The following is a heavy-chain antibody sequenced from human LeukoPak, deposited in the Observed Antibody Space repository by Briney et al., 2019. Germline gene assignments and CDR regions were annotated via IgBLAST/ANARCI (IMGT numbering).Heavy chain of an antibody. D-gene: IGHD3-22*01. CDR2: IYHSGNT. CDR3: AREKSYYDSSGSFDY. CDR1: GGSISSGGYS. J-gene: IGHJ4*02. Sequence: SETLSLTCAVSGGSISSGGYSWSWIRQPPGKGLEWIGYIYHSGNTYYNPSLKGRVTISVDRSKNQFSLKLSSVTAADTAVYYCAREKSYYDSSGSFDYWGQGTLVTVSS. V-gene: IGHV4-30-2*01.